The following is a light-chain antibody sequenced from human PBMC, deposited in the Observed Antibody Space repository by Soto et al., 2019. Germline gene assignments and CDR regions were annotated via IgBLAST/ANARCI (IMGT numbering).Light chain of an antibody. CDR1: HTVVNDF. Sequence: FVLTQSPGTVSLSPGERATLSCGASHTVVNDFLAWYQQRPGQAPRLLLYGVSRRATGIPDRFSGSGSGTDFTLTISRLEPEDFALYYCHQRQSWPRTFGQGTKVDIK. CDR2: GVS. CDR3: HQRQSWPRT. V-gene: IGKV3-20*01. J-gene: IGKJ1*01.